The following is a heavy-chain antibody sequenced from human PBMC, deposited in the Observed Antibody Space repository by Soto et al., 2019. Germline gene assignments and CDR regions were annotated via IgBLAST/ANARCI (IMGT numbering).Heavy chain of an antibody. D-gene: IGHD3-3*01. J-gene: IGHJ4*02. CDR1: EFTFSSYA. CDR2: ISGSGGST. V-gene: IGHV3-23*01. CDR3: AKACDFWSGSPCLDY. Sequence: PGGSLRLSCAASEFTFSSYAMSWVRQAPGKGLEWVSAISGSGGSTYYADSVKGRFTISRDNSKNTLYLQMNSLRAEDTAVYYCAKACDFWSGSPCLDYWGQGTLVTVSS.